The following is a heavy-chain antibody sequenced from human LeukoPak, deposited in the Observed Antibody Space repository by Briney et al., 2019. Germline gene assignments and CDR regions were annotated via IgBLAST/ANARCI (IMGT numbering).Heavy chain of an antibody. V-gene: IGHV4-59*01. J-gene: IGHJ4*02. CDR2: VDYNGAT. D-gene: IGHD3-16*01. CDR3: TSGYYEPFDY. CDR1: GASISSDH. Sequence: SETLSLTCSVSGASISSDHWNWVRQLPGKRLEWIGNVDYNGATKYNPSLNSRITISLDTSKNLFSLHLTSVTAADTAHYFCTSGYYEPFDYWGQGRLVTVSS.